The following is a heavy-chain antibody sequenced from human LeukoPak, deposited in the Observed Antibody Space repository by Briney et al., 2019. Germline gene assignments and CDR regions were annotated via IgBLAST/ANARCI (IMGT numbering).Heavy chain of an antibody. V-gene: IGHV3-23*01. D-gene: IGHD3-3*01. CDR1: GFTFSSHA. J-gene: IGHJ4*02. CDR3: ARGVEWLPHAY. Sequence: HPGGSLRLSCAASGFTFSSHAMSWVRQAPGKGLEWVSAISGSGGSTYYADSVKGRFTISRDNSKNTLYLQMNSLRAEDTAVYYCARGVEWLPHAYWGQGTLVTVSS. CDR2: ISGSGGST.